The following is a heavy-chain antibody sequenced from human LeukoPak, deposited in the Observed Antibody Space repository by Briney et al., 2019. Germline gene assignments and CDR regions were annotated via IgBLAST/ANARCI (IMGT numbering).Heavy chain of an antibody. V-gene: IGHV4-34*01. Sequence: SETLSLTCAVYGGSFSGYYWSWIRQPPGEGLEWFGEINHTGSTNYNPSLKSRVTISVDTSKNQFSLKLSSVTAADTAVYYCARAGTLVRGVIIYFNYWGQGTLVTVSS. CDR1: GGSFSGYY. CDR3: ARAGTLVRGVIIYFNY. D-gene: IGHD3-10*01. CDR2: INHTGST. J-gene: IGHJ4*02.